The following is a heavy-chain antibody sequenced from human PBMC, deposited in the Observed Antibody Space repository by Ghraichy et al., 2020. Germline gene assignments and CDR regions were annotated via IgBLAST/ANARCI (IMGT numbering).Heavy chain of an antibody. Sequence: SVKVSCKASGGTFSSYTISWVRQAPGQGLEWMGRIIPILGIANYAQKFQGRVTITADKSTSTACMELSSLRSEDTAVYYCARGGDYYGSGNPFDPWGQGTLVTVSS. J-gene: IGHJ5*02. V-gene: IGHV1-69*02. D-gene: IGHD3-10*01. CDR2: IIPILGIA. CDR3: ARGGDYYGSGNPFDP. CDR1: GGTFSSYT.